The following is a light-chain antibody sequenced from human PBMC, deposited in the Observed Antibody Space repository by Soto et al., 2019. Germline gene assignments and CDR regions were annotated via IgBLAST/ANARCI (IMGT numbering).Light chain of an antibody. J-gene: IGLJ3*02. CDR1: SSDVGGYNY. Sequence: QSALTQPASVSGSPGQSITISCTGTSSDVGGYNYVSWYQQHPGKAPQLMIYEVSNRPSGVYHRFSGSKSGNTASLTISGLQAEDEADYYCSSYTSSSTRVFGGGTKLTVL. CDR2: EVS. V-gene: IGLV2-14*01. CDR3: SSYTSSSTRV.